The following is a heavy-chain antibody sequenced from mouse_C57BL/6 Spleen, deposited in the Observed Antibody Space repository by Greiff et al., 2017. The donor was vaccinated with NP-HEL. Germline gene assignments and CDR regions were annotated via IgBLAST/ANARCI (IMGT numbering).Heavy chain of an antibody. CDR2: INPNNGGT. D-gene: IGHD1-1*01. J-gene: IGHJ1*03. Sequence: EVQLQQSGPELVKPGASVKIPCKASGYTFTDYNMDWVKQSHGKSLEWIGDINPNNGGTIYNQKFKGKATLTVDKSSSTAYMELRSLTSEDTAVYYCARHYGSRYWYFDVWGTGTTVTVSS. V-gene: IGHV1-18*01. CDR1: GYTFTDYN. CDR3: ARHYGSRYWYFDV.